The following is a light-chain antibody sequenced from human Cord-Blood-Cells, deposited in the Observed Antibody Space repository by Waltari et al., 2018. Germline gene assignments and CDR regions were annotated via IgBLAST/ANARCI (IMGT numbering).Light chain of an antibody. CDR3: SSYAGSNNLGV. CDR2: EVS. V-gene: IGLV2-8*01. CDR1: SRDVRGYNY. Sequence: QSALTQPPSASGSPGQSVPISCTGTSRDVRGYNYVSWYQQHPGKAPKLVIYEVSKRPSGVPDRFSGSKSGNTASLTVSGLQAEDEADYYCSSYAGSNNLGVFGTGTKVTVL. J-gene: IGLJ1*01.